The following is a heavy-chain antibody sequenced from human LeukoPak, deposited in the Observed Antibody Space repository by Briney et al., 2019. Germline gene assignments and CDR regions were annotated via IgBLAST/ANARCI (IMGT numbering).Heavy chain of an antibody. CDR3: AREAYSSSSVTG. Sequence: SQTLSLTCTVSGGSISSGGYHWSWIRQHPGTGLEWIGYIYYSGSTYYNPSLKSRVTISVDTSKNQFSLKLSSVTAADTAVYYCAREAYSSSSVTGWGQGTLVTVSS. CDR1: GGSISSGGYH. D-gene: IGHD6-6*01. J-gene: IGHJ4*02. V-gene: IGHV4-31*03. CDR2: IYYSGST.